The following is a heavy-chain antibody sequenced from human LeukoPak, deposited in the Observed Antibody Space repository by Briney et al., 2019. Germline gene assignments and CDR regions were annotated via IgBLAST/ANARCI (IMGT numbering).Heavy chain of an antibody. D-gene: IGHD1-26*01. CDR1: GGSISSGSNY. CDR3: AREGGSYVFDI. CDR2: IYTSGST. Sequence: SETLSLTCTVSGGSISSGSNYWSWIRQPAGKGLEWIGRIYTSGSTNYNPSLKSRVNISVDTSKNQFSLKLSSVTAADTAVHYCAREGGSYVFDIWGRGTMVTVSS. J-gene: IGHJ3*02. V-gene: IGHV4-61*02.